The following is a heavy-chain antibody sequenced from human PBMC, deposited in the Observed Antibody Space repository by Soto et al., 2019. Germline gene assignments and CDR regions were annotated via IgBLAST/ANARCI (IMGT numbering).Heavy chain of an antibody. V-gene: IGHV4-31*03. D-gene: IGHD1-7*01. CDR3: ARGWNWNYGYFDY. CDR2: IYYSGST. J-gene: IGHJ4*02. CDR1: GGSISSGGYY. Sequence: PSETLSLTCTVSGGSISSGGYYWSWIRQHPGKGLEWIGYIYYSGSTYYNPSLKSRVTISVDTSKNQFSLKLSSVTAADTAVYYCARGWNWNYGYFDYWGQGTLVTVSS.